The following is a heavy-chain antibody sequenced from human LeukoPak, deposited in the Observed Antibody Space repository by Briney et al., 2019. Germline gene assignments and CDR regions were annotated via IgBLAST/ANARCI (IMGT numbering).Heavy chain of an antibody. CDR3: SLEGSSWYRYFQH. V-gene: IGHV3-7*05. J-gene: IGHJ1*01. CDR1: GFSLSSYW. Sequence: RGSLRLSCAPSGFSLSSYWMSWVRQAPGKGLEWVANIKQDGSEKNYVNSVKGRFTISRDNAKNSLYLQMNSLRAEDTAVYYSSLEGSSWYRYFQHWGQGTLVTVSS. CDR2: IKQDGSEK. D-gene: IGHD6-13*01.